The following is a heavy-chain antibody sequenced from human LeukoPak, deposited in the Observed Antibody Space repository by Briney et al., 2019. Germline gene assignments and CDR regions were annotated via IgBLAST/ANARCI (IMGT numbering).Heavy chain of an antibody. J-gene: IGHJ5*02. D-gene: IGHD6-13*01. Sequence: SETLSLTCAVYGGSFSGYYWSWIRQPPGKGLEWIGEINHSGSTNYNPSLKSRVTISVDTSKNQFSLKLSSVTAADTAVYYCARGPGSSSWYLRGGWFDPWGQGTLVTVSS. CDR2: INHSGST. V-gene: IGHV4-34*01. CDR1: GGSFSGYY. CDR3: ARGPGSSSWYLRGGWFDP.